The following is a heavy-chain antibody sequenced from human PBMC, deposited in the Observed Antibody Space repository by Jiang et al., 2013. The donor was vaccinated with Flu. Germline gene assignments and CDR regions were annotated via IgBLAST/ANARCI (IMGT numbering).Heavy chain of an antibody. Sequence: MGIIYPGDSDTRYSPSFQGQVTISADKSISTAYLQWSSLKASDTAMYYCARHWGEYYGSGSEKGHYYYYMDVWGKGTTVTVSS. CDR2: IYPGDSDT. CDR3: ARHWGEYYGSGSEKGHYYYYMDV. V-gene: IGHV5-51*01. J-gene: IGHJ6*03. D-gene: IGHD3-10*01.